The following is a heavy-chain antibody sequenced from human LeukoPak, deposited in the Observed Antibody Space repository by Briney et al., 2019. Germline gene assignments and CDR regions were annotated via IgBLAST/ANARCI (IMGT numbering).Heavy chain of an antibody. CDR3: AKGYSDLWSGVNY. CDR1: GFTFSNYA. D-gene: IGHD3-3*01. CDR2: ISVSGGST. J-gene: IGHJ4*02. V-gene: IGHV3-23*01. Sequence: GGSLRLSCAASGFTFSNYAMSWVRQAPGKGLEWVSVISVSGGSTYYADSVKGRFTISRDNSKNTLYLQMNSLRAEDTAVYYCAKGYSDLWSGVNYWGQGTLVTVSS.